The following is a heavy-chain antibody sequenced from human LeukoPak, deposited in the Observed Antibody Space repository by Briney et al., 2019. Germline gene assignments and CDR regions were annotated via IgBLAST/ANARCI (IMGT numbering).Heavy chain of an antibody. Sequence: GGSVRLSCAASGFAFDYYIMHWVRQAPGGGLDWVSLISGDGGSTYYADSVKGRFTIFRDNSKHSLYLHMNSLRPEDTALYYCTKDLGDMTTGYYYYGMDVWGQGTTVSVSS. D-gene: IGHD4-17*01. CDR3: TKDLGDMTTGYYYYGMDV. CDR2: ISGDGGST. J-gene: IGHJ6*02. CDR1: GFAFDYYI. V-gene: IGHV3-43*02.